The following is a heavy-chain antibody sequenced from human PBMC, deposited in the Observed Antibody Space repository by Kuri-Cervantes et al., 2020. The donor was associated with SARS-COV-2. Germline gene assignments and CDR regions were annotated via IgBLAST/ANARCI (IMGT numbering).Heavy chain of an antibody. CDR2: IWYDGRKT. J-gene: IGHJ6*03. D-gene: IGHD2-8*01. Sequence: GGSLRLSCAASGFTVRTYGMHWVRQPPGKGLEWMAVIWYDGRKTYYADSVRGRFTISRDNSKNTLYLQMNSLRAEDTAVYYCARGKRMVYANFYMDVWGKGTTVTVSS. CDR3: ARGKRMVYANFYMDV. V-gene: IGHV3-33*08. CDR1: GFTVRTYG.